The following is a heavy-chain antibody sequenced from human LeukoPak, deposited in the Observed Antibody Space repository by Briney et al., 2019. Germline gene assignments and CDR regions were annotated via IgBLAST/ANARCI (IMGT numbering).Heavy chain of an antibody. V-gene: IGHV3-74*01. CDR3: ARGASTKIDY. J-gene: IGHJ4*02. Sequence: GGSLGLSCAASGFTFSNYWTHWVRQDPGKGLVWVSYINPDGSNTNYADSVKGRFTISRDNAKNALYLQMNSLRAEDTAVYYCARGASTKIDYWGQGTLVTVSS. CDR2: INPDGSNT. CDR1: GFTFSNYW. D-gene: IGHD2-8*01.